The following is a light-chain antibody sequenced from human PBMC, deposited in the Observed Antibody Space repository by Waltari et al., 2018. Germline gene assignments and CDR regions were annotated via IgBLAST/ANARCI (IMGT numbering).Light chain of an antibody. J-gene: IGKJ5*01. CDR2: GAS. CDR1: QSVSSGY. CDR3: QQFGHSPIT. V-gene: IGKV3-20*01. Sequence: EVVLTQSPGTLSVSPGESATLSCRASQSVSSGYLAWYQQKPGQAPRLVIHGASTRATGIPDRFSASGSGTDFTLTISRLEPEDFAVYYCQQFGHSPITFGQGSRLDNK.